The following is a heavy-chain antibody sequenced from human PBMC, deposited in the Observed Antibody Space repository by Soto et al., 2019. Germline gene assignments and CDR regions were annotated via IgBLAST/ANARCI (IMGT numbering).Heavy chain of an antibody. D-gene: IGHD3-22*01. CDR1: GFTFSSYE. V-gene: IGHV3-48*03. Sequence: GGSLRLSCAASGFTFSSYEMNWVCQAPGKGLEWVSYISSSGSTIYYADSVKGRFTISRDNAKNSLYLQMNSLRAEDTALYYCVRSPQPMIVVVITSRYGMDVWGQGTTVTVSS. J-gene: IGHJ6*02. CDR3: VRSPQPMIVVVITSRYGMDV. CDR2: ISSSGSTI.